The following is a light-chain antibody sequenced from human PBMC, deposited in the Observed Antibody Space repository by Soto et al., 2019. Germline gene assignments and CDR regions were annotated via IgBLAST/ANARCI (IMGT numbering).Light chain of an antibody. V-gene: IGKV3-11*01. CDR3: QQRSNWLIT. CDR1: QSVSSY. J-gene: IGKJ3*01. CDR2: DAS. Sequence: EIVLTQSPATLSLSPGERATLSCRASQSVSSYLAWYQQKPGQAPRLLIYDASKRATGIPARFSGSGSGTDFTLTISSLEPEDLAVYYCQQRSNWLITFGPGTKVDSK.